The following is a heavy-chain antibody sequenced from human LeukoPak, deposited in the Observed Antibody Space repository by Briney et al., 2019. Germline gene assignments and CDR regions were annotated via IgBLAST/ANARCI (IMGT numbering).Heavy chain of an antibody. J-gene: IGHJ1*01. V-gene: IGHV3-48*03. D-gene: IGHD3-22*01. CDR3: ARVVGYYDSSGYYSEYFQH. CDR2: ISSSGSTI. Sequence: PGGSLRLSCAASGFTFSSYEMNWVRQAPGKGLEWVSYISSSGSTIYYADSVKGRFTISRDNSKNTLYLQMNSLRAEDTAVYYCARVVGYYDSSGYYSEYFQHWGQGTLVTVSS. CDR1: GFTFSSYE.